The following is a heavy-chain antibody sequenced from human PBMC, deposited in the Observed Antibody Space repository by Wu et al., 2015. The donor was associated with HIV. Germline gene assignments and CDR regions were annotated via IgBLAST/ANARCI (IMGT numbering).Heavy chain of an antibody. Sequence: QVQLVQSGAEVKKPGASVKVSCKASGYTFTSYGISWVRQAPGQGLEWMGWISAYNGNTNYAEKLQGRVTMTTDTSTSTAYMELRSLRSDDTAVYYCARDGMCSGGSCFSTLTAGYWGQGTLVTVSS. V-gene: IGHV1-18*01. CDR2: ISAYNGNT. CDR1: GYTFTSYG. CDR3: ARDGMCSGGSCFSTLTAGY. J-gene: IGHJ4*02. D-gene: IGHD2-15*01.